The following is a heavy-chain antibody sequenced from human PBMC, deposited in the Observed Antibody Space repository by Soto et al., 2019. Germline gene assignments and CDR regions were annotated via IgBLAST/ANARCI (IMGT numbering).Heavy chain of an antibody. CDR2: VNPRSGST. CDR1: GYSFTTYN. J-gene: IGHJ5*02. Sequence: QVQLVQSGAEVKKHGASVKVSCKASGYSFTTYNKHWVRQAPGQGLDWMGIVNPRSGSTVYAQRFQGRVTMTGDTSTSTVYMELSSLRSDDTAVYYCARSVVPATMRGWFDPWGQGTLVTVSS. V-gene: IGHV1-46*03. CDR3: ARSVVPATMRGWFDP. D-gene: IGHD2-2*01.